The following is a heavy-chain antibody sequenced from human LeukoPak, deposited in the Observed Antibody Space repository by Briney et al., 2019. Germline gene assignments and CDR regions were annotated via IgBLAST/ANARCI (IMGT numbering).Heavy chain of an antibody. D-gene: IGHD5-24*01. Sequence: PGGSLRLSCAVSGFTFRDAAMTCVRQAPGKGLEWVSLISSSGNNAYYADSVKGRFTISRDNSKNTLSLQMNSLRVEDTAIYYCAKDIQLSTWGLGTMVTVSS. CDR2: ISSSGNNA. CDR3: AKDIQLST. J-gene: IGHJ3*01. V-gene: IGHV3-23*01. CDR1: GFTFRDAA.